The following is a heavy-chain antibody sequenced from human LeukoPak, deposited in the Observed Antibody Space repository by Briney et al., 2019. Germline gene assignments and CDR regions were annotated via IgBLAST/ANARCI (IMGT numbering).Heavy chain of an antibody. V-gene: IGHV3-7*01. D-gene: IGHD3-22*01. CDR2: IKQDGSEK. Sequence: PGGSLRLSCAASEFTFSNYWMSWVRQAPGKGLEWVANIKQDGSEKYYVDSVKGRFTISRDNAENSLYLQMNSLRAEDTAVYYCAREGIYDSSGYYLWGQGTLVTVSS. J-gene: IGHJ4*02. CDR1: EFTFSNYW. CDR3: AREGIYDSSGYYL.